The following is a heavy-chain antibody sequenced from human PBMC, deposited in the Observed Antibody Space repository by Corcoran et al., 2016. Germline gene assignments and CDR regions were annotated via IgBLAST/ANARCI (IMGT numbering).Heavy chain of an antibody. J-gene: IGHJ4*02. CDR2: ISWNSGSI. Sequence: EVQLVESGGGLVQPGRSLRLSCAASGFTFDDYAMHWVRQAPGKGLEWVSGISWNSGSIGYADSVKGRVTISRDNAKNSLYLQMKSLRAEDTALYYCAKGGYNFVFDYWGQGTLVTVSS. CDR3: AKGGYNFVFDY. V-gene: IGHV3-9*01. CDR1: GFTFDDYA. D-gene: IGHD6-25*01.